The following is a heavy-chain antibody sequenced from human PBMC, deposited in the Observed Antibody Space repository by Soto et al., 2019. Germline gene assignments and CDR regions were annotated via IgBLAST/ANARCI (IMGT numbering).Heavy chain of an antibody. J-gene: IGHJ4*02. CDR3: ATYDFWSHFFDY. Sequence: SETLSLTCTVSGGSISSSSYYWGWIRQPPGKGLEWIGSIYYSGSTYYNPSLKSRVTISVDTSKNQFSLKLSSVTAADTAVYYCATYDFWSHFFDYWGQGTLVTVSS. V-gene: IGHV4-39*01. D-gene: IGHD3-3*01. CDR1: GGSISSSSYY. CDR2: IYYSGST.